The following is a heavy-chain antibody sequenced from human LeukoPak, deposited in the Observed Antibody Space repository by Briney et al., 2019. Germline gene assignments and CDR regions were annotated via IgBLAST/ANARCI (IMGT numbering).Heavy chain of an antibody. D-gene: IGHD1-26*01. CDR3: ARLGYSGSYNIFDS. J-gene: IGHJ4*02. CDR1: GGSITSGNW. CDR2: IHHGGTA. V-gene: IGHV4-4*02. Sequence: SETLSLTCAVSGGSITSGNWWTWVRQSPGKGLEWLGEIHHGGTANYNPSLKSRVTISVDKSKNQFSLKLNSVTAADTAVYYCARLGYSGSYNIFDSWSQGTLVTVSS.